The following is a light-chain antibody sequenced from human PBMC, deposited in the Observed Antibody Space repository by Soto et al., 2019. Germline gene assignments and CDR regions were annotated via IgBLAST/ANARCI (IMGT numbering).Light chain of an antibody. CDR1: LSLSSF. CDR2: GVS. Sequence: DIVLTQSPGTLSLSPGERATLSCRASLSLSSFLAWYQQKPGQAPRLLIYGVSRGATGIPDRFSGSGSGTDFTLTIASLEPEDFAVYSCQQYGSAPMFTFGQGTKLEIK. J-gene: IGKJ2*01. CDR3: QQYGSAPMFT. V-gene: IGKV3-20*01.